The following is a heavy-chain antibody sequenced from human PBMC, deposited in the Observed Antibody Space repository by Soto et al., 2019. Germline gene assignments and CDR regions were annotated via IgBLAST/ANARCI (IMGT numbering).Heavy chain of an antibody. V-gene: IGHV1-2*04. CDR3: ARDQGIAAAGTPFDY. CDR2: INPNSGGT. D-gene: IGHD6-13*01. Sequence: QVQLVQSGAEVKKPGASVKVSCKASGYTFTGYYMHWVRQAPGQGLEWMGWINPNSGGTNYAQKFQGWVTMTRDTSSSTAYMELSRLRSDDTAVYYCARDQGIAAAGTPFDYWGQGTLVTVSS. CDR1: GYTFTGYY. J-gene: IGHJ4*02.